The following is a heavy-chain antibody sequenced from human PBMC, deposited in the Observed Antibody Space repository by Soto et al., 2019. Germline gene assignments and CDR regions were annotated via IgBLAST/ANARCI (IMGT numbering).Heavy chain of an antibody. J-gene: IGHJ4*02. D-gene: IGHD2-21*02. CDR2: ISYDGSNK. V-gene: IGHV3-30*18. CDR1: GFTFSSYG. Sequence: GGSLRLSCAASGFTFSSYGMHWVRQAPGKGLEWVAVISYDGSNKYYADSVKGRFTISRDNSKNTLYLQMNSLRAEDTAVYYCAKDRPPYCGGDCYPDYWGQGTLVTVSS. CDR3: AKDRPPYCGGDCYPDY.